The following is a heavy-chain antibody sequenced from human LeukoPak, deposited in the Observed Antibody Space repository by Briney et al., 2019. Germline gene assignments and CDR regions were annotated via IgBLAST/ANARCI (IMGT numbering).Heavy chain of an antibody. CDR2: INPDTGGT. Sequence: ASVKVSCKASGYTFTGYFMHWVRQAPGQGLEWMGRINPDTGGTNYAQKFQGRVTMTRDTSTSTAYMELSRLRYDDTAVYYCATLELFGIDPWGQGTRVTVSS. J-gene: IGHJ5*02. CDR1: GYTFTGYF. D-gene: IGHD1-26*01. CDR3: ATLELFGIDP. V-gene: IGHV1-2*06.